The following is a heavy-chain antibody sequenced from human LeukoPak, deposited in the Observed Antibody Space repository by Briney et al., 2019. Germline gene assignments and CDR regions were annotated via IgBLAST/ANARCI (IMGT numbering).Heavy chain of an antibody. J-gene: IGHJ4*02. CDR2: ISSSSSYI. D-gene: IGHD6-13*01. CDR3: VRGDSRDF. V-gene: IGHV3-21*01. Sequence: PGGSLRLSCAASGFTFSSYSMNWVRQAPGKGLEWVSSISSSSSYIYYADSVKGRFTISRDNAENSLYLQMNSLRADDSAVYYCVRGDSRDFWGQGTLVTVSS. CDR1: GFTFSSYS.